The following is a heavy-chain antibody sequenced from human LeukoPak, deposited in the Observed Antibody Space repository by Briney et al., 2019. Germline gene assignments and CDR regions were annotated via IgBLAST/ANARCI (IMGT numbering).Heavy chain of an antibody. V-gene: IGHV3-7*01. Sequence: PGGSVRLSCAASGFAFSRYWMSWVRQAPGKGLEWVANIKQDGSEKYYVDSVKGRFTISRDNAKNSLYLQMNSLRAEDTAVYYCARDLSGYYGSVAFDIWGQGTMVTVSS. J-gene: IGHJ3*02. D-gene: IGHD3-10*01. CDR3: ARDLSGYYGSVAFDI. CDR2: IKQDGSEK. CDR1: GFAFSRYW.